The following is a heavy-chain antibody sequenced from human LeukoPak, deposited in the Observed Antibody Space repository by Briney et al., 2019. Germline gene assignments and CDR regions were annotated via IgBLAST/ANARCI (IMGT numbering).Heavy chain of an antibody. J-gene: IGHJ4*02. CDR3: ARLGELVDFDY. V-gene: IGHV3-7*01. Sequence: GGSLRLSCAASGFTFSDYYMSWIRQAPGKGLEWVGNIKQDGSEQYYVDSVKGRFTVSRDNPKNSLYLQMNSLRAEDTAVYYCARLGELVDFDYWGQGSLVTVSS. CDR1: GFTFSDYY. D-gene: IGHD1-7*01. CDR2: IKQDGSEQ.